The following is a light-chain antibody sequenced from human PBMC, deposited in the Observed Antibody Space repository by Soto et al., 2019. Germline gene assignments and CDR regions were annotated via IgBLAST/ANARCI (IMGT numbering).Light chain of an antibody. V-gene: IGLV2-11*01. Sequence: QSVLTQPRSVSGSPGQSVTISCTGTSSDVGGYNYVSWYQQQPGKAPKLMIYDVSKRPSGVPDRFSGSKSGNTASLTISGLQAEDEADYYCCSYAGSYNVVFGGGTKLTVL. CDR3: CSYAGSYNVV. CDR2: DVS. CDR1: SSDVGGYNY. J-gene: IGLJ2*01.